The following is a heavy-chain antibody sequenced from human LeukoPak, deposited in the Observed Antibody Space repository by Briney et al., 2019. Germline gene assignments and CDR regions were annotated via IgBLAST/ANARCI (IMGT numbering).Heavy chain of an antibody. CDR2: INHSGST. CDR1: GGSFSGYY. D-gene: IGHD5-12*01. J-gene: IGHJ6*03. CDR3: ARGQEWLRPYYSYYMDV. Sequence: PSETLSLTCAVYGGSFSGYYWSWIRQPPGKGLEWIGEINHSGSTNYNTSLKSRVTISVDTSKNQFSLKLSSVTAADTAVYYCARGQEWLRPYYSYYMDVWGKGTTVTVSS. V-gene: IGHV4-34*01.